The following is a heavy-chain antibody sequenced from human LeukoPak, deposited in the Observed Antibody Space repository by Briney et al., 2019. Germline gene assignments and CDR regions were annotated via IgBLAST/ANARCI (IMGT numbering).Heavy chain of an antibody. CDR3: ARPVTATDRFYFFDS. J-gene: IGHJ4*02. CDR1: GFTFSNDV. D-gene: IGHD2-15*01. Sequence: PRGSLRLSCAASGFTFSNDVMRWVRQAPGKGLEWVSSITSGGSTYYADSVKGRFTISRDNSENTLYLQMNSLRAEDTAVYYCARPVTATDRFYFFDSWGQGTLVTVSS. V-gene: IGHV3-23*01. CDR2: ITSGGST.